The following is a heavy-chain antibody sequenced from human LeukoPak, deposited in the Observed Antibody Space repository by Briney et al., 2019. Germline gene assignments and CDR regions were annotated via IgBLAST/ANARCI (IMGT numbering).Heavy chain of an antibody. CDR3: ARDRSVARDYYYYGMDV. Sequence: QAGGSLRLSCAASGFTFSSYSMNWVRQAPGKGLEWVSSISSSSSYIYYADSVKGRFTISRDNAKNSLYLQMNSLRAGDTAVYYCARDRSVARDYYYYGMDVWGQGTTVTVSS. CDR1: GFTFSSYS. CDR2: ISSSSSYI. V-gene: IGHV3-21*01. J-gene: IGHJ6*02. D-gene: IGHD4-23*01.